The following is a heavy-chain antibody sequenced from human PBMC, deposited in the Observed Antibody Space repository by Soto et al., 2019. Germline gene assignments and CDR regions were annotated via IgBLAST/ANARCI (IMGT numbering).Heavy chain of an antibody. CDR2: LCSGANT. J-gene: IGHJ4*02. CDR3: ARDPNGDYVGAFDS. D-gene: IGHD4-17*01. Sequence: PGGSLRLSCAVSGFSVSSNYMSWVCQAPGKGLEWVSILCSGANTHNADSVRGTFTISRDNSKNTLYLQTNSLRAEDTAVYYCARDPNGDYVGAFDSWGQGTLVTVSS. CDR1: GFSVSSNY. V-gene: IGHV3-66*01.